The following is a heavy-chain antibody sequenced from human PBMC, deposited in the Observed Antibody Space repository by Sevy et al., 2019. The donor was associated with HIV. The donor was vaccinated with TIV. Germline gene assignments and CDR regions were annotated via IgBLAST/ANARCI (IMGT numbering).Heavy chain of an antibody. Sequence: GGSLRLSCAASGFNFSDYTIHWVRQAPGKGLEWVSVISYDGSRTSYADSVKGRFTISRDNSKNTLFLQMNSLRAEDTAVYYCTRVRGLLGWFDSWGQGTLVTVSS. D-gene: IGHD3-10*01. CDR3: TRVRGLLGWFDS. CDR1: GFNFSDYT. CDR2: ISYDGSRT. V-gene: IGHV3-30*04. J-gene: IGHJ5*01.